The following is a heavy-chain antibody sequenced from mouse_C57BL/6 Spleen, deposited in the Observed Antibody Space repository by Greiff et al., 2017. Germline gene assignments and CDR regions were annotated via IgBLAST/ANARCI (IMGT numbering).Heavy chain of an antibody. CDR3: ARSDGYDEGFAY. CDR2: INPSNGGT. CDR1: GYTFTSYW. J-gene: IGHJ3*01. Sequence: VQLQQPGTELVKPGASVKLSCKASGYTFTSYWMHWVKQRPGQGLEWIGNINPSNGGTNYNEKFKSKATLTVDKSSSTAYMQLSRLTSEDSAVYYCARSDGYDEGFAYWGQGTLVTVSA. D-gene: IGHD2-2*01. V-gene: IGHV1-53*01.